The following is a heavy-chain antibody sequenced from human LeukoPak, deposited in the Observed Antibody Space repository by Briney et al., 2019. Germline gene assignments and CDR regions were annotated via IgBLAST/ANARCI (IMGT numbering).Heavy chain of an antibody. CDR2: IKPDGSVT. CDR1: GFTFTSYC. CDR3: ASTGQPNY. J-gene: IGHJ4*02. V-gene: IGHV3-7*01. D-gene: IGHD1-14*01. Sequence: AGGSLRLSCAASGFTFTSYCMTWVRRAPGKGLEWVASIKPDGSVTYYLDPVKGRLTILRDNAKNSLYLQMKSLRAEDTAVYYCASTGQPNYWGQGTLVTVSS.